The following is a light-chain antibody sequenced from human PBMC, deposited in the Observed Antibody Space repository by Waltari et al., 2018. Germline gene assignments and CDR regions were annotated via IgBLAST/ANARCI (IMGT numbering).Light chain of an antibody. J-gene: IGLJ2*01. CDR2: EVS. V-gene: IGLV2-23*02. CDR3: CSYAGSLYVV. Sequence: QSALTQPASVSGSPGQSITISCTGTSSDVGSDNLVLWSQQHPGKSPKLMIYEVSTRPSGVSNLFSGSKSGNTASLTISGLQAEDEADYYCCSYAGSLYVVFGGGTKLTVL. CDR1: SSDVGSDNL.